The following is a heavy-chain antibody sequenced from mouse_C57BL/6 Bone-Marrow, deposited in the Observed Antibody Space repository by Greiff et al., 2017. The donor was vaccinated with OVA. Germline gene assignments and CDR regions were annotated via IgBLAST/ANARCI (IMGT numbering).Heavy chain of an antibody. D-gene: IGHD1-1*01. J-gene: IGHJ2*01. CDR1: GFNIKDDY. CDR3: ATNGNFDY. V-gene: IGHV14-4*01. Sequence: VQLKESGAELVRPGASVKMSCTASGFNIKDDYMNWVKQRPEQGLEWIGCIDPENGGTEYASKFQGKATMTADTSSSTAYMQLSSLTSEDTAVYYCATNGNFDYWGQGTTLTVSS. CDR2: IDPENGGT.